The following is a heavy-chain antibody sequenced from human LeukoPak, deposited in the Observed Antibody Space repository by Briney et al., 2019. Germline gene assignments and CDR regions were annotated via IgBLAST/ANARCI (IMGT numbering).Heavy chain of an antibody. CDR1: GGTFSNYA. V-gene: IGHV1-8*01. J-gene: IGHJ5*02. CDR3: AGGDYNWNGFDP. CDR2: MNPNSGNT. D-gene: IGHD1-20*01. Sequence: ASVKVSCKASGGTFSNYAINWVRQAPGQGLEWMGWMNPNSGNTGYAQKFQGRVTITRNTSISTAYMELSSLRSEDTAVYYCAGGDYNWNGFDPWGQGTLVTVSS.